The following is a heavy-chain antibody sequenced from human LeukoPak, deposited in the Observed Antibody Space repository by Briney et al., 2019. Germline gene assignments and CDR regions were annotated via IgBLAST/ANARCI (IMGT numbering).Heavy chain of an antibody. CDR3: GRQVDTSMALPGY. D-gene: IGHD5-18*01. CDR2: ISGYNGKT. V-gene: IGHV1-18*01. Sequence: ASVKVSCKASGYTFANYGISWVRQAPGLGLEWMGWISGYNGKTNYAQKFQGRVTMTTDTSTRIAFMELRSLRSDDTAVYYCGRQVDTSMALPGYWGQGTLVTVSS. CDR1: GYTFANYG. J-gene: IGHJ4*02.